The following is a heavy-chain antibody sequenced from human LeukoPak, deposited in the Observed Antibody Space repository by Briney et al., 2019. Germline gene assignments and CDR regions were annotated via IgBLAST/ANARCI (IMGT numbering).Heavy chain of an antibody. V-gene: IGHV4-59*08. Sequence: SETLSLTCTVSGGSISSYYWSWIRQPPGKGLEWIGCSYYSGSTNYNPSLKSRVTISVDMSKNQFSLKLSSVTAADTAVYYCARRPNSYGYVFGYWGQGTLVTVSS. CDR3: ARRPNSYGYVFGY. CDR2: SYYSGST. J-gene: IGHJ4*02. D-gene: IGHD5-18*01. CDR1: GGSISSYY.